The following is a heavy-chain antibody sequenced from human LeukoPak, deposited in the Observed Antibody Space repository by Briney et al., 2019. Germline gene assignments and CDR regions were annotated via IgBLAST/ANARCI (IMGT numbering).Heavy chain of an antibody. Sequence: ASVKVSCKASGYTFTSHFMHWVRQAPGQGLGWMGIINPRGGSTSYTQKFQGRVTMTRDTSTSTVYMELSSLRSEDTAVYYCARGYGVRGVIIRPIGYWGQGTLVTVSS. CDR3: ARGYGVRGVIIRPIGY. CDR2: INPRGGST. D-gene: IGHD3-10*01. J-gene: IGHJ4*02. V-gene: IGHV1-46*01. CDR1: GYTFTSHF.